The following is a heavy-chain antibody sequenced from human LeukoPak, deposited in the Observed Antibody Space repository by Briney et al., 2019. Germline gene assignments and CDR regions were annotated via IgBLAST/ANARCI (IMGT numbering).Heavy chain of an antibody. D-gene: IGHD6-19*01. Sequence: AAVKVSCKASGYTFTDYHMHWVRQAPGQGLEWMGIINPSGGSTTYAEKFQGRVTMTRDTSTSTVYMELTSLRSEDTAVYYCARDSLRTAIAMAGGNWFDPWGQGTLVTVSP. CDR3: ARDSLRTAIAMAGGNWFDP. CDR1: GYTFTDYH. V-gene: IGHV1-46*01. CDR2: INPSGGST. J-gene: IGHJ5*02.